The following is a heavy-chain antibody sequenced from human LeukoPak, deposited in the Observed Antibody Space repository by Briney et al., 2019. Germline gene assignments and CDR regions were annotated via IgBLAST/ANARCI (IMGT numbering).Heavy chain of an antibody. V-gene: IGHV3-11*04. CDR1: GFTFSDYY. CDR2: ISSSGSTI. D-gene: IGHD4-17*01. J-gene: IGHJ3*02. CDR3: VRRGPTTVTTHDAFDI. Sequence: GGSLRLSCAASGFTFSDYYMSWIRQAPGKGLEWVSYISSSGSTIYYADSEKGRFTISRDNARNSVYLQMNSLRAGDTAVYYCVRRGPTTVTTHDAFDIWXXXTMVTVSS.